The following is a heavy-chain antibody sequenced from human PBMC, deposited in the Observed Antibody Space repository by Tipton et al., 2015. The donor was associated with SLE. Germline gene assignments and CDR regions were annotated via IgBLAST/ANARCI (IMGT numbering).Heavy chain of an antibody. Sequence: GSLRLSCAASGFTFSSYWMTWVRQAPGKGLEWVANIKQDGSEKYYVDSVKGRFTISRDNAKNSLYLQMNSLRAEDTAVYFCTRDASAVRFDYWGQGTLVTVSS. D-gene: IGHD2-2*01. CDR3: TRDASAVRFDY. CDR2: IKQDGSEK. CDR1: GFTFSSYW. V-gene: IGHV3-7*01. J-gene: IGHJ4*02.